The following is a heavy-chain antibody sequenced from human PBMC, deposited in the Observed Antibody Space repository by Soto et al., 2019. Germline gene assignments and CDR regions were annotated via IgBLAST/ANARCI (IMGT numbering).Heavy chain of an antibody. J-gene: IGHJ2*01. V-gene: IGHV4-30-4*01. D-gene: IGHD3-22*01. Sequence: PSETLSLTXTVSGGSTSSGDYYWSWIRQPPGKGLEWIGYIYYSGSTYYNPSLKSRITISVDTSKNQFSLKLSSVTAADTAVYYCARSGPLYDSSGFYWYFDLWGRGTLVTVSS. CDR1: GGSTSSGDYY. CDR3: ARSGPLYDSSGFYWYFDL. CDR2: IYYSGST.